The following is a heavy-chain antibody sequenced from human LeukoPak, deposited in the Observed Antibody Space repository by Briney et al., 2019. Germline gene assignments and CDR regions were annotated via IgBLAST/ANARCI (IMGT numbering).Heavy chain of an antibody. CDR2: MNPNSGNT. V-gene: IGHV1-8*02. CDR1: GYTFTGYY. Sequence: ASVKVSCKASGYTFTGYYMHWVRQATGQGLEWMGWMNPNSGNTGYAQKFQGRVTMTRNTSISTAYMELSSLRSEDTAVYYCALSVGYCSGGSCYSGYGDYGDHDAFDIWGQGTMVTVSS. J-gene: IGHJ3*02. D-gene: IGHD2-15*01. CDR3: ALSVGYCSGGSCYSGYGDYGDHDAFDI.